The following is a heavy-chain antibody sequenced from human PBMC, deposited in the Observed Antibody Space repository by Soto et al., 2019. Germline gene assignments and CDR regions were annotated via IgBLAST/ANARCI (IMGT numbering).Heavy chain of an antibody. J-gene: IGHJ4*02. V-gene: IGHV3-23*01. CDR2: IRGDLVTT. CDR1: GFTFSDHA. Sequence: GWSMRLSCATSGFTFSDHAMHWVRQAPGEGLEWVSGIRGDLVTTPYADPVKGRFTISRDNSKNTLYLQMNSLRAEDTAIYYCVKEGKVGVEGFDFWGQGTLVTVSS. D-gene: IGHD1-26*01. CDR3: VKEGKVGVEGFDF.